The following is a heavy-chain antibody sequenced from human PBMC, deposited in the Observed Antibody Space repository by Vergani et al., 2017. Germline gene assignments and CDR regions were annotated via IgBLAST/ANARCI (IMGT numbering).Heavy chain of an antibody. CDR2: ISSSSSYI. D-gene: IGHD5-12*01. J-gene: IGHJ4*02. Sequence: EVQLVESGGGLVKPGGSLRLSCAASGITFSSYSMNWVRQAPGKGLEWVSSISSSSSYIYYADSGKGRFTISRDNAKNSLYLQMNSLRAEDTAVYYCARDSNSGYDSADYWGQGTLVTVSS. CDR1: GITFSSYS. CDR3: ARDSNSGYDSADY. V-gene: IGHV3-21*01.